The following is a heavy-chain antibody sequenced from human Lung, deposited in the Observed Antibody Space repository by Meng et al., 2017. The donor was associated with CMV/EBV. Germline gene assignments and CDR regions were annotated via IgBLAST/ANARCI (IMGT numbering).Heavy chain of an antibody. CDR3: ATGKYCGATSCEGSDTFDI. J-gene: IGHJ3*02. Sequence: ASXXVSXKVSGYTLTEVSRHWVRQAPGKGLEWMGGFDVENDEIIYAQKFQGRVTMTEDTSRDTAYMELSSLRSEDTAVYYCATGKYCGATSCEGSDTFDIWXQGTXVTVSS. D-gene: IGHD2-2*01. V-gene: IGHV1-24*01. CDR2: FDVENDEI. CDR1: GYTLTEVS.